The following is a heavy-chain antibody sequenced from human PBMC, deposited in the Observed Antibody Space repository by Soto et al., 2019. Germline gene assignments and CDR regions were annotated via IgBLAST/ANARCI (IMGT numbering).Heavy chain of an antibody. Sequence: SETLSLTCTVSGGSINSYYWSWIRQPAGKGLEWIGRIYTSGSTNYNPSLKSRVTMSVDTSKNRSSLKLSSVTAADTAVYYCARGIYSKVGATIWFDPWGQGTLVTV. CDR1: GGSINSYY. CDR3: ARGIYSKVGATIWFDP. D-gene: IGHD1-26*01. J-gene: IGHJ5*02. V-gene: IGHV4-4*07. CDR2: IYTSGST.